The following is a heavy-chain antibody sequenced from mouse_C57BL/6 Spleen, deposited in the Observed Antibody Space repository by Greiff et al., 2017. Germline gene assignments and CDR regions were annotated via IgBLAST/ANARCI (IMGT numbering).Heavy chain of an antibody. CDR2: IDPENGDT. CDR3: TTWTPINAMDY. CDR1: GFNIKDDY. J-gene: IGHJ4*01. Sequence: VHVKQSGAELVRPGASVKLSCTASGFNIKDDYMHWVKQRPEQGLEWIGWIDPENGDTEYASKFQGKATITADTSSNTAYLQLSSLTSEDTAVYYCTTWTPINAMDYWGQGTSVTVSS. V-gene: IGHV14-4*01.